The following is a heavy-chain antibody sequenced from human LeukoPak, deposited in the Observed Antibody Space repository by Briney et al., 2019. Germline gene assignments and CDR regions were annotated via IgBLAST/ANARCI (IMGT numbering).Heavy chain of an antibody. V-gene: IGHV5-51*01. CDR1: GYSFTNYW. D-gene: IGHD3-22*01. CDR2: VLPRDFDT. J-gene: IGHJ4*01. Sequence: TGESLKISCKASGYSFTNYWIAWVRQMPGKGLEWMGIVLPRDFDTRYNPSFRGQVTISADKSIATVYLQWSSLKASDTALYFCARHTDKTDYWGRGTLVTVSS. CDR3: ARHTDKTDY.